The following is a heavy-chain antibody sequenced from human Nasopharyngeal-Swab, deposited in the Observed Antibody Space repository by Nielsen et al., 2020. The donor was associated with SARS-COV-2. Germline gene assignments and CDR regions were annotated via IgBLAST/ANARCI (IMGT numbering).Heavy chain of an antibody. V-gene: IGHV3-23*01. CDR2: ITGNGDTT. CDR1: GFTFSSYS. J-gene: IGHJ5*02. D-gene: IGHD6-13*01. Sequence: GGSLRLSCAASGFTFSSYSMSWLRQAPGKGLEWVSTITGNGDTTYYADSVKGRFTISRDNSENTVYLQMNSLRAEDTALYHCARPLSRDSTWTTEANGFDPCGQGTLVTVSS. CDR3: ARPLSRDSTWTTEANGFDP.